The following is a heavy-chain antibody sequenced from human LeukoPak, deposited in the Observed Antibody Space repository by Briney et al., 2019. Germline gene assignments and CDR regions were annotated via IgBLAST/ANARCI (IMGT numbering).Heavy chain of an antibody. D-gene: IGHD1-7*01. CDR3: ARSIPGTGTTYGFDY. V-gene: IGHV1-18*01. CDR1: GYTFTSYG. Sequence: GASVKVSCKASGYTFTSYGISWVRQAPGQGLEWMGWISAYNGNTNYAQKLQGRVTMTTDTSTSTAYMELRSLRSDDTAVYYCARSIPGTGTTYGFDYWGQGTLVTVSS. CDR2: ISAYNGNT. J-gene: IGHJ4*02.